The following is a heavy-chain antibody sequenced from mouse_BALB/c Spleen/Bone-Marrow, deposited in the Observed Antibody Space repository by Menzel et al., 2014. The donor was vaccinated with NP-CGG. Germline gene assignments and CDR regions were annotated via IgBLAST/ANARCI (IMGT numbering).Heavy chain of an antibody. Sequence: QVQLQQSGAELVRPGASVTLSCKASGYTFTDYEMHWAKQTPVHGLEWIGAIDPETGGTAYNQKFKGKATLTADKSSSTAYMELRSLTSEDSAVYYCTSYDWFAYWGQGTLVTVSA. J-gene: IGHJ3*01. CDR2: IDPETGGT. CDR1: GYTFTDYE. D-gene: IGHD2-12*01. CDR3: TSYDWFAY. V-gene: IGHV1-15*01.